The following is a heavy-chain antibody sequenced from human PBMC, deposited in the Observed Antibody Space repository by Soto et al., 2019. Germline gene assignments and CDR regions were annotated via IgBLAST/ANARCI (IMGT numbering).Heavy chain of an antibody. D-gene: IGHD1-26*01. CDR3: ARGRGGTYDAFIS. CDR1: SGSIGTCF. Sequence: SETLSLTCTVSSGSIGTCFWCWVRQPPGKGLEWIGYIYYSGTTNYNPSLKSRVTIFLYTAKNQFSLRLSSVTAEDTAVYYCARGRGGTYDAFISGAKGHWSPSPQ. CDR2: IYYSGTT. V-gene: IGHV4-59*01. J-gene: IGHJ3*02.